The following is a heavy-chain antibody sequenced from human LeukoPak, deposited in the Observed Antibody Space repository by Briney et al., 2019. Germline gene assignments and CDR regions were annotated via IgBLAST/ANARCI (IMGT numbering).Heavy chain of an antibody. Sequence: ASVKVSCKASGYTFTSYDINWVRQATGQGLEWMGWMNPNSGNTGYAQKFQGRVTMTRNTSISTAYMELSSLRSEDTAVCYCARGLYYGSGSTGGYWGQGTLVTVSS. CDR3: ARGLYYGSGSTGGY. CDR1: GYTFTSYD. CDR2: MNPNSGNT. J-gene: IGHJ4*02. V-gene: IGHV1-8*01. D-gene: IGHD3-10*01.